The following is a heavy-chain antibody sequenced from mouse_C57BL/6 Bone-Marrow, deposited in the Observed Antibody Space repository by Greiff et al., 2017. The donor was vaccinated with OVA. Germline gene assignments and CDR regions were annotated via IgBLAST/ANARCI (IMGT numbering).Heavy chain of an antibody. CDR2: IDPSDSYT. J-gene: IGHJ2*01. CDR3: AQLGPLFDY. D-gene: IGHD4-1*02. V-gene: IGHV1-69*01. CDR1: GYTFTSYW. Sequence: QVQLQQPGAELVMPGASVKLSCKASGYTFTSYWMHWVKQRPGQGLELIGEIDPSDSYTNYNQKFKGKSTLTVDKSSSTAYMQLSSLTSEDAAVYYCAQLGPLFDYWGQGTTLTVSS.